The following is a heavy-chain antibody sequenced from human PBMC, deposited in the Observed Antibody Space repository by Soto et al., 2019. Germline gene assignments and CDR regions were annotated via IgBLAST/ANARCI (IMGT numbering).Heavy chain of an antibody. CDR1: GGSFSGYY. CDR2: INHSGST. CDR3: ASVDYGDYGTYFDY. V-gene: IGHV4-34*01. J-gene: IGHJ4*02. Sequence: SETLSLTCAVYGGSFSGYYWSWIRQPPGKGLEWIGEINHSGSTNYNPSLKSRVTISVDTSKNQFSLKLSSVTAADTAVYYCASVDYGDYGTYFDYWGQGTLVTVSS. D-gene: IGHD4-17*01.